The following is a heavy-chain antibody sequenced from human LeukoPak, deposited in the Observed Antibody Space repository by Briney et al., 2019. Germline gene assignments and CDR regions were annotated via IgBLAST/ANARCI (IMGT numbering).Heavy chain of an antibody. CDR3: ARVTVMGCYYYYCMDV. J-gene: IGHJ6*03. CDR2: INHSGST. Sequence: SETLSLTCAVYGGSFSGYYWSWIRQPPGKGLEWIGEINHSGSTNYNPSLKSRVTISVDTSKNQFSLKLSSVTAADTAVYYCARVTVMGCYYYYCMDVWGKGTTVTISS. V-gene: IGHV4-34*01. CDR1: GGSFSGYY. D-gene: IGHD4-17*01.